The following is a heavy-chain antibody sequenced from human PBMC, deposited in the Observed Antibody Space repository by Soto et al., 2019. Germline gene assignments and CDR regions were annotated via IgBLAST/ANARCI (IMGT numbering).Heavy chain of an antibody. CDR3: ARERTAMAIYYYYYYGMDV. D-gene: IGHD5-18*01. CDR2: ISAYNGNT. CDR1: GCTFTSYS. J-gene: IGHJ6*02. Sequence: XSVKVSCRSSGCTFTSYSGRWVRQAPGQGLEWMGWISAYNGNTNYSQKLQVRVTMTTDTSTSTAYMELRSLRSDDTAVYYCARERTAMAIYYYYYYGMDVWGQGTTVTVSS. V-gene: IGHV1-18*01.